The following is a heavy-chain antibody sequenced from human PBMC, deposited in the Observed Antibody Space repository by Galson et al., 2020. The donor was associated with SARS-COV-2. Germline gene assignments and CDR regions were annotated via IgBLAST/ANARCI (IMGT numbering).Heavy chain of an antibody. CDR1: GFTDTNTY. V-gene: IGHV3-53*01. D-gene: IGHD3-22*01. J-gene: IGHJ4*02. Sequence: GGSLRLSCAASGFTDTNTYMIWVRQAPGKGLEWVSVIYSGGSTYYADSVKGRFTISRDKSKNTLNLQMNGLTAEDTAVYYCARGVVGGGDYFDYWGQGTPVTVSS. CDR2: IYSGGST. CDR3: ARGVVGGGDYFDY.